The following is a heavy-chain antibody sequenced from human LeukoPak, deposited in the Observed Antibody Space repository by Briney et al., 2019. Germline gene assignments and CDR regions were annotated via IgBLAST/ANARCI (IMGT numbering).Heavy chain of an antibody. CDR3: ARVGIAARPFFDY. Sequence: SKTLSLTCTVSGGSISSYYWSWIRQPPGKGLEWIGYIYYSGSTNYNPSLKGRVTISVDTSKNQFSLKLSSVTAADTAVYYCARVGIAARPFFDYWGQGTLVTVSS. CDR1: GGSISSYY. J-gene: IGHJ4*02. CDR2: IYYSGST. V-gene: IGHV4-59*01. D-gene: IGHD6-6*01.